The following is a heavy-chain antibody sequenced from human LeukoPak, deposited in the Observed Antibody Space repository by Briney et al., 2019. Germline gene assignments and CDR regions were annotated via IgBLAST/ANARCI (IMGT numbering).Heavy chain of an antibody. CDR3: ARHPFATPFDH. D-gene: IGHD2-15*01. CDR1: SDSINSFY. V-gene: IGHV4-59*08. CDR2: VFHTGDT. Sequence: SETLSLTCAVSSDSINSFYWSWIRQPPGKGLEWIGYVFHTGDTNSNPSLKSRVTVSLDTSTSQVSLRLTSVTAADTAVYYCARHPFATPFDHWGRGILVTVSS. J-gene: IGHJ4*02.